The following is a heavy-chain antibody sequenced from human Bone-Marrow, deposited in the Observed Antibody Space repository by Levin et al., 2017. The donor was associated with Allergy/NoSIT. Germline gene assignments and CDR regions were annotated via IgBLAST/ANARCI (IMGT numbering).Heavy chain of an antibody. CDR1: GGSVRYFF. CDR3: TQGSGWLVDY. J-gene: IGHJ4*02. V-gene: IGHV4-59*02. Sequence: SETLSLTCTVSGGSVRYFFWNWFQQLPGKGLEWIGYINHSGTTNYNLSLKSRVTISSDTSKNQFSLRLTSVTAADTAVYYCTQGSGWLVDYWGQGALVTVSS. CDR2: INHSGTT. D-gene: IGHD6-19*01.